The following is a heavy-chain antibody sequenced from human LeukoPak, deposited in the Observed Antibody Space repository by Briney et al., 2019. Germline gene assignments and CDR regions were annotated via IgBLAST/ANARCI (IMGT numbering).Heavy chain of an antibody. V-gene: IGHV4-61*08. J-gene: IGHJ4*02. CDR3: ARGGGYSGYDSLFDY. CDR2: IYYSGST. CDR1: GGSISSGDYY. D-gene: IGHD5-12*01. Sequence: SETLSLTCTVSGGSISSGDYYWSWIRQPPGKGLEWIGYIYYSGSTNYNPSLKSRVTISVDTSKNQFSLKLSSVTAADTAVYYCARGGGYSGYDSLFDYWGQGTLVTVSS.